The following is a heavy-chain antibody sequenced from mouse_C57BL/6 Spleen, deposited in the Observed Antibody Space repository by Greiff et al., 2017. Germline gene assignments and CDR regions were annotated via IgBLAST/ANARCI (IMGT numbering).Heavy chain of an antibody. CDR1: GYSFTGYF. D-gene: IGHD1-1*01. CDR3: ARDRFPYYGSSHWYFDV. CDR2: INPYNGDT. V-gene: IGHV1-20*01. J-gene: IGHJ1*03. Sequence: VQLQQSGPELVKPGDSVKISCKASGYSFTGYFMNWVMQSHGKSLEWIGRINPYNGDTFYNQKFKGKATLTVDKSSSTAHMELRSLTSEDSAVYYCARDRFPYYGSSHWYFDVWGTGTTVTVAS.